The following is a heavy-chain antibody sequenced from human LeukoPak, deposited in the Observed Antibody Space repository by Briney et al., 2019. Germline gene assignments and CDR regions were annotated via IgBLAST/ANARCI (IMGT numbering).Heavy chain of an antibody. CDR2: IIPIFGTA. Sequence: SVKVSCKASGGTFSSYAISWVRQAPGQGLEWMGRIIPIFGTANYAQKFQGRVTITTDESTSAAYMELSSLRSEDTAVYYCARHGDYGGNWFDPWGQGTLVAVSS. CDR3: ARHGDYGGNWFDP. D-gene: IGHD4-17*01. J-gene: IGHJ5*02. CDR1: GGTFSSYA. V-gene: IGHV1-69*05.